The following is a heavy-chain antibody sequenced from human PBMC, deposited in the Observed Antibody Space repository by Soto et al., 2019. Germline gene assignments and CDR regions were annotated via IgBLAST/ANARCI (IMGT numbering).Heavy chain of an antibody. Sequence: SETLSLTCTVSGGSISSSSYYWGWIRQPPGKGLEWIGYIYYSGSTNYNTSLKNRDTISVDTSKNQFYLKLSSVTAADTAVYYCARRYGGNFDYWGQGTLVTVSS. J-gene: IGHJ4*02. CDR2: IYYSGST. CDR1: GGSISSSSYY. D-gene: IGHD2-15*01. CDR3: ARRYGGNFDY. V-gene: IGHV4-61*05.